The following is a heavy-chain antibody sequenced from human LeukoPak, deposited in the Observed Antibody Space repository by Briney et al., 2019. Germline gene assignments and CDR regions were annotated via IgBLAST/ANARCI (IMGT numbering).Heavy chain of an antibody. CDR1: GGTFSSYG. Sequence: ASVKVSCKASGGTFSSYGISWVRQAPGQGLEWMGWISAYNGNTNYAQKLQGRVTMTTDTSTSTAYMELRSLRSDDTAVYYCARETYCSGGSCLYFDYWGQGTLVTVSS. D-gene: IGHD2-15*01. CDR2: ISAYNGNT. V-gene: IGHV1-18*01. J-gene: IGHJ4*02. CDR3: ARETYCSGGSCLYFDY.